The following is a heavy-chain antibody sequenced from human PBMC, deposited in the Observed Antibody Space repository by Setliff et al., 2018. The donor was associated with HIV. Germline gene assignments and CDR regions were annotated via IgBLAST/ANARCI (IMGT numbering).Heavy chain of an antibody. Sequence: SETLSLTCTLFGGSISTVTYYWAWIRQPPGKGLEWIGNVHYSGNTYYTSSLQRRVIISADTSKSQFYLRLSSVTAADTGVYYCARVRGYSSSSRDFYYQNMGVWGKGTTVTVSS. CDR2: VHYSGNT. V-gene: IGHV4-39*02. J-gene: IGHJ6*03. CDR3: ARVRGYSSSSRDFYYQNMGV. D-gene: IGHD6-6*01. CDR1: GGSISTVTYY.